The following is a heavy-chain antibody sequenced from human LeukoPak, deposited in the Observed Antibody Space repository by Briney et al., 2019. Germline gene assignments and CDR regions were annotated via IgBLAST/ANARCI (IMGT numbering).Heavy chain of an antibody. CDR3: ARGLYYYDRSTYDDFDY. Sequence: ASVKVSCTASGYPFITYWLHWVRQAPGQGLEWMGFVNPNDGARIYAQKFQGRITMTRDTSTNTVFMELSSLRSEDTAVYYCARGLYYYDRSTYDDFDYWGQGTLVTVSS. V-gene: IGHV1-46*01. CDR2: VNPNDGAR. D-gene: IGHD3-22*01. CDR1: GYPFITYW. J-gene: IGHJ4*02.